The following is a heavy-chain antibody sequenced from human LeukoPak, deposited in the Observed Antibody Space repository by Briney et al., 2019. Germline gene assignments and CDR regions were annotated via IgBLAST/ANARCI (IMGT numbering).Heavy chain of an antibody. J-gene: IGHJ3*02. CDR1: GFTFSSYW. CDR3: ARDRQQLVRRDAFDI. V-gene: IGHV3-7*01. CDR2: IKQDGSEK. Sequence: PGGSLRLSCAASGFTFSSYWMSWVRQAPGKGLEWVANIKQDGSEKYYVDSVKGRFTISRDNAKNSLYLQMNSLRAEDTAVYYCARDRQQLVRRDAFDIWGQGTMVTASS. D-gene: IGHD6-13*01.